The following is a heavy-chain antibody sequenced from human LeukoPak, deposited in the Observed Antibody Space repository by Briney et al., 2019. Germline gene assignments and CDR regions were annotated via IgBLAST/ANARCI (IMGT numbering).Heavy chain of an antibody. J-gene: IGHJ4*02. CDR1: GFSLSTSGMC. D-gene: IGHD6-13*01. Sequence: SGPTLVNPTQTLTLTCTFSGFSLSTSGMCVSWIRQPPGKALEWLARIDWYDDKYYSTSLKTRLTISMDTSKNQVVLTMTNMDPVDTAMYYCARTPPVAAAGSFDYWGQGTLVTVSS. V-gene: IGHV2-70*11. CDR2: IDWYDDK. CDR3: ARTPPVAAAGSFDY.